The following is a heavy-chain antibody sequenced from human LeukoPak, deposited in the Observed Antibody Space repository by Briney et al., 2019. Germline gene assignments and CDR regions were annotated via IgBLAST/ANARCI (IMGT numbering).Heavy chain of an antibody. Sequence: PGGSLRLSCAASGFTFSNYAMSWVRQAPGKGLECVTVITNTGTATAYADSVKGRFTFSRDNSKNTLYLQMNSLRAEDTAVYYCAKGTLGYCSGSSCYPFDSWGQGTLVTVSS. CDR3: AKGTLGYCSGSSCYPFDS. D-gene: IGHD2-15*01. CDR1: GFTFSNYA. CDR2: ITNTGTAT. V-gene: IGHV3-23*05. J-gene: IGHJ4*02.